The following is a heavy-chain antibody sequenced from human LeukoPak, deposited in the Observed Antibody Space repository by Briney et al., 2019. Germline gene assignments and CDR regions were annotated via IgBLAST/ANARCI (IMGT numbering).Heavy chain of an antibody. Sequence: GGSLRLSCAASGFNFSSYWMTWVRQAPGKGLEWVANIKQDGSEKYYVDSLKGRFTISRDNAKNSLYLQMNSLRAEDTAVYYCARVSGSYRYYFDYWGQGTLVTVSS. CDR2: IKQDGSEK. J-gene: IGHJ4*02. V-gene: IGHV3-7*01. CDR1: GFNFSSYW. CDR3: ARVSGSYRYYFDY. D-gene: IGHD1-26*01.